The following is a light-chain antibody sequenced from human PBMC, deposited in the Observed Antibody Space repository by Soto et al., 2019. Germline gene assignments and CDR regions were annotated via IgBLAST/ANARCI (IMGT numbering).Light chain of an antibody. V-gene: IGLV1-47*01. CDR3: AGWDDSLSGWV. Sequence: QSVLTQPPSASGTPGQRVTISCSGSRSNIGRNYVYWYQQLPGTAPKLLIYKNNQRPSGVPDRFSGSKSGTSASLAFSGLRSDDEADYYCAGWDDSLSGWVFGGGTKVTVL. CDR1: RSNIGRNY. CDR2: KNN. J-gene: IGLJ3*02.